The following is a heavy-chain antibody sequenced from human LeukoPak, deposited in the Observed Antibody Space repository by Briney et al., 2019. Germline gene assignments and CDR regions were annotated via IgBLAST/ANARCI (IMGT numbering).Heavy chain of an antibody. D-gene: IGHD6-19*01. CDR1: GYTFTSYG. Sequence: GASVKVSCKASGYTFTSYGISGVRQAPGQGLEGMGWISAYNGNTNSAQTLQGRVTMTTDTSTSTAYMELRSLRSDDTAVYYCARASAGPAVLDYWGQGTLVTVSS. CDR2: ISAYNGNT. J-gene: IGHJ4*02. V-gene: IGHV1-18*01. CDR3: ARASAGPAVLDY.